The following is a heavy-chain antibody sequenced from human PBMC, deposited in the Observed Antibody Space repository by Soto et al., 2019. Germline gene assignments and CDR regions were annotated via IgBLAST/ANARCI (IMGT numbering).Heavy chain of an antibody. CDR2: INYSGST. V-gene: IGHV4-59*01. CDR1: GGSISSYY. J-gene: IGHJ4*02. D-gene: IGHD5-18*01. Sequence: QVQLQESGPGLVKPSETLSLTCTVSGGSISSYYWSWIRQPPGKGLEWIGYINYSGSTNYNPSLKSRVTISVDTSKNQFSLKLSSVTAADTAVYYCARGNRYSYGYLVYWGQGTLVTVSS. CDR3: ARGNRYSYGYLVY.